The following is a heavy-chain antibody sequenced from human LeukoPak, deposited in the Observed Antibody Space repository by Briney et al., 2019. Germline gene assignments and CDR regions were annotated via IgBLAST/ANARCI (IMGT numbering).Heavy chain of an antibody. CDR3: ATDLSLDSSGFDY. Sequence: ASVKVSCKASGYTFTSYAMHWVRQAPGQRLEWMGWINAGNGNTKYSQEFQGRVTMTEDTSTDTAYMELSSLRSEDTAVYYCATDLSLDSSGFDYWGQGTLVTVSS. CDR2: INAGNGNT. CDR1: GYTFTSYA. J-gene: IGHJ4*02. D-gene: IGHD3-22*01. V-gene: IGHV1-3*03.